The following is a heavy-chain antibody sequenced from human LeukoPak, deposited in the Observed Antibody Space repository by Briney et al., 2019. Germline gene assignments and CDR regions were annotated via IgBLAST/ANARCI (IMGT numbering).Heavy chain of an antibody. Sequence: PSETLSLTCTVSGGSISSGYYWGWIRQPPGKGLEWIGSIYHSGSTYYNPSLKSRVTISVDTSKNQFSLKLSSVTAADTAVYYCASFLEWLLWNYWGQGTLVTVSS. CDR3: ASFLEWLLWNY. V-gene: IGHV4-38-2*02. D-gene: IGHD3-3*01. CDR1: GGSISSGYY. J-gene: IGHJ4*02. CDR2: IYHSGST.